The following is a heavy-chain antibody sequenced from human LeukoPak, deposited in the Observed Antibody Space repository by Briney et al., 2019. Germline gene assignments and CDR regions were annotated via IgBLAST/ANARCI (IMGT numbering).Heavy chain of an antibody. V-gene: IGHV1-69*04. CDR3: AMEGRDGYNQLDY. Sequence: ASVKVSCKASGGTFSSYAISWVRQAPGQGLEWMGRIIPILGIANYAQKFQGRVTITADKSTSTAYMELSSLRSEDTAVYYCAMEGRDGYNQLDYWGQGTLVTVSS. D-gene: IGHD5-24*01. J-gene: IGHJ4*02. CDR1: GGTFSSYA. CDR2: IIPILGIA.